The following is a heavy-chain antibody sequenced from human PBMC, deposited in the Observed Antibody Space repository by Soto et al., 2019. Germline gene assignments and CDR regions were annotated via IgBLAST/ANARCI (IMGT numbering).Heavy chain of an antibody. CDR3: AKDIHTTVTLSGMDV. Sequence: GGSLRLSCAASGFPFSSYAMSWVRQDPGKGLEWVSAISGSGGSTYYADSVKGRFTISRDNSKNTLYLQMNSLRAEDTAVYYCAKDIHTTVTLSGMDVWGQGTTVTVSS. CDR1: GFPFSSYA. J-gene: IGHJ6*02. D-gene: IGHD4-17*01. V-gene: IGHV3-23*01. CDR2: ISGSGGST.